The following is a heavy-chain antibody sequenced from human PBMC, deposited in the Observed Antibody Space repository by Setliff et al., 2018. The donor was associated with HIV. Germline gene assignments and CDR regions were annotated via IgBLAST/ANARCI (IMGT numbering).Heavy chain of an antibody. J-gene: IGHJ6*02. V-gene: IGHV1-69*10. CDR3: ARDTSRYSGYDYPPNYYYYGMDV. Sequence: ASVKVSCKASGKTLSVHPISWVRQAPGRGLEWMGGIIPAFGIANYAQKFQGRVTITADKSTSTAYMELSSLRSEDTAVYYCARDTSRYSGYDYPPNYYYYGMDVWGQGTTVTVSS. CDR2: IIPAFGIA. CDR1: GKTLSVHP. D-gene: IGHD5-12*01.